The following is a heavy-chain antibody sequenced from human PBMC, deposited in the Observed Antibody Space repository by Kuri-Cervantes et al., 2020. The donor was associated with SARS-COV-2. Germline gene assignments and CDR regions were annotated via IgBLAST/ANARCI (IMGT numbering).Heavy chain of an antibody. V-gene: IGHV5-51*01. Sequence: GESLKISCKGSGFSFTNYWIGWVRQMPGKGLEWMGIIYPGDSDTRYSPSFQGQVTISADKSISTAYLQWSSLKASDTAMYYCARAFVVVPAASQGAFDIWGQGTMVTVSS. CDR3: ARAFVVVPAASQGAFDI. CDR1: GFSFTNYW. J-gene: IGHJ3*02. CDR2: IYPGDSDT. D-gene: IGHD2-2*01.